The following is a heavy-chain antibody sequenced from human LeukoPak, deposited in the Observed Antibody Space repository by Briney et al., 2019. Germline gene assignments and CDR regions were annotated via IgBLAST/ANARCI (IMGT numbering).Heavy chain of an antibody. CDR2: ISSISSYI. D-gene: IGHD4-17*01. J-gene: IGHJ6*02. Sequence: GGSLRLSCAASGFTFSSYSMNWVHQAPGKGLEWVSSISSISSYIYYADSVKGRFTISRDNAKNSLYLQMNSLRAEDTAVYYCARNGDYAYYDYYYYYYGMDVWGQGTTVTVSS. CDR1: GFTFSSYS. V-gene: IGHV3-21*01. CDR3: ARNGDYAYYDYYYYYYGMDV.